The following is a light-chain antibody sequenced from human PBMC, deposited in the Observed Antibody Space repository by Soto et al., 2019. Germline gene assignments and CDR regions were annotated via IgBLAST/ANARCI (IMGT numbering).Light chain of an antibody. CDR1: SSNIGSNT. Sequence: QAVVTQPPSASGTPGQRVTISCSGSSSNIGSNTVNWYQQLPGTAPKLLIYGNNQRPSGVPDRFSGSKSGTSASLAITGLQSEDEGDYYCAPWVDSLNGWVFGGGTKLTVL. CDR3: APWVDSLNGWV. V-gene: IGLV1-44*01. CDR2: GNN. J-gene: IGLJ3*02.